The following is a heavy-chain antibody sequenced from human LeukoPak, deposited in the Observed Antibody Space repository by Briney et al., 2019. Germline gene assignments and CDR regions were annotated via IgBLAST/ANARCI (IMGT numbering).Heavy chain of an antibody. CDR2: IYTSGST. CDR1: GGSIGGGSYY. D-gene: IGHD5-18*01. J-gene: IGHJ6*03. V-gene: IGHV4-61*02. Sequence: TLSLTCTVSGGSIGGGSYYWSWIRQPAGKGLEWIGRIYTSGSTNYNPSLKSRVTISVDTSKNQFSLKLSSVTAADTAVYCCARDLIQLWLGGYYYYMDVWGKGITVTVSS. CDR3: ARDLIQLWLGGYYYYMDV.